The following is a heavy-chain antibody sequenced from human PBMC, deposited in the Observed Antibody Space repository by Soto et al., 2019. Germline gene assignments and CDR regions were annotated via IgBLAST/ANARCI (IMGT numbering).Heavy chain of an antibody. CDR3: ATVLGPSFCTGGSCYYAFDI. Sequence: EVQLVESGGGLVKPGGSLRLSCAASGFTFSDAWMNWVRQAPGKGLEWVGLIKSKTHGGTTEYAAPVKGRSTISRDDSKNTLYLQMNSLKTEDTAVYYCATVLGPSFCTGGSCYYAFDIWGQGTMVTVSS. D-gene: IGHD2-15*01. CDR2: IKSKTHGGTT. J-gene: IGHJ3*02. V-gene: IGHV3-15*07. CDR1: GFTFSDAW.